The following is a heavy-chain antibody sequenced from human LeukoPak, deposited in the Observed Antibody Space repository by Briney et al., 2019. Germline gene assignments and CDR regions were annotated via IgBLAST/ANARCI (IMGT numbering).Heavy chain of an antibody. CDR1: GFTFSNAW. CDR3: TTVPTPTYYYDSSDDMDDY. V-gene: IGHV3-15*01. D-gene: IGHD3-22*01. CDR2: IKSKTDGGTT. J-gene: IGHJ4*02. Sequence: GGSLRLSCAASGFTFSNAWMSWVRQAPGKGLEWVARIKSKTDGGTTDYAAPVKGRFTISRDDSKNTLYLQMNSLKTEDTAVYYCTTVPTPTYYYDSSDDMDDYWGQGTLVTVSS.